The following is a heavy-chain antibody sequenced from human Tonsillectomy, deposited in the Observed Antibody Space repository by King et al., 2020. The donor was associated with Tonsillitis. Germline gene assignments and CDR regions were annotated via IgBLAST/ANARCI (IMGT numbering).Heavy chain of an antibody. V-gene: IGHV5-51*01. J-gene: IGHJ4*02. CDR2: IYPGDSDI. CDR3: ARLTSTYNNFFDS. Sequence: QLVQSGAEVKKPGESLKISCKGSGYSFTNYWIGWVRQMPGKGLEWMGIIYPGDSDITYSPSFQGQVTISADRSINTAYLQWSTLKASDTAMYYCARLTSTYNNFFDSWGQGTLVTVSS. CDR1: GYSFTNYW. D-gene: IGHD5-24*01.